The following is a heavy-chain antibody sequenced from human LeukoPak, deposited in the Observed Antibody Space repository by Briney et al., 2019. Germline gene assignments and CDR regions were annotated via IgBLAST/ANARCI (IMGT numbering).Heavy chain of an antibody. CDR1: GGSFSGYY. CDR2: IYYSGNT. CDR3: ARSTVTTSVWHGMDV. V-gene: IGHV4-59*01. J-gene: IGHJ6*02. Sequence: KPSETLSLTCAVYGGSFSGYYWSWIRLPPGKGLEWIGYIYYSGNTNYNPSLKSRVTISVDTSKNQFSLKLSSVTAADTAVYYCARSTVTTSVWHGMDVWGQGTTVTVSS. D-gene: IGHD4-17*01.